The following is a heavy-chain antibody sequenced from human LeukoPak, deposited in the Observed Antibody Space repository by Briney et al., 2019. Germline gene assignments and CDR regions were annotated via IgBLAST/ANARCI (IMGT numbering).Heavy chain of an antibody. D-gene: IGHD1-1*01. CDR2: IRYDGSNK. V-gene: IGHV3-30*02. CDR3: ARSNWNDASDYFDY. Sequence: GGSLRLSCAASGFTFNSYAMSWVRQAPGKGLEWVAFIRYDGSNKYYADSVKGRFTISRDNSKNTLYLQMNSLRAEDTAVYYCARSNWNDASDYFDYWGQGTLVTVSS. CDR1: GFTFNSYA. J-gene: IGHJ4*02.